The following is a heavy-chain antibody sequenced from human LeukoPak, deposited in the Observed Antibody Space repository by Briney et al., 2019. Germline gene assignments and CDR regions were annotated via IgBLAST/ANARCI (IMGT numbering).Heavy chain of an antibody. V-gene: IGHV3-30*02. CDR1: GFTFSSYG. J-gene: IGHJ4*02. D-gene: IGHD3-22*01. Sequence: PGGSLRLSCAASGFTFSSYGMHWVRQAPGKGLEWVAFIRYDGSNKYYTDSVRGRFTIARDEFKNTVHLQMNSLRAEDTAVYYCARGGAVPSSGYTNYFDYWGQGTLVTASS. CDR3: ARGGAVPSSGYTNYFDY. CDR2: IRYDGSNK.